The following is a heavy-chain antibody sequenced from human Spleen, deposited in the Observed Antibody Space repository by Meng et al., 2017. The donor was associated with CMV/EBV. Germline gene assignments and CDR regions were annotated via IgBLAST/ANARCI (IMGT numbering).Heavy chain of an antibody. J-gene: IGHJ4*02. CDR2: ISGSGGST. CDR1: GFTLSSYA. D-gene: IGHD3-22*01. Sequence: AYGFTLSSYAMSWVRQAPGKWLEWVSAISGSGGSTYYADSVKGRFTISRDNSKNTLYLQMNSLRDEDTAVYYCAKEGSSGYYYYFDYWGQGTLVTVSS. V-gene: IGHV3-23*01. CDR3: AKEGSSGYYYYFDY.